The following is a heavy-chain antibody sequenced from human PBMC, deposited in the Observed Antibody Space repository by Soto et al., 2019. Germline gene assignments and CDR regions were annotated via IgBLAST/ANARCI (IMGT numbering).Heavy chain of an antibody. V-gene: IGHV1-8*01. CDR3: ARAQEDAFDI. J-gene: IGHJ3*02. CDR1: GYTFTSYD. Sequence: ASGKVSCKASGYTFTSYDMNWVRQATGRGREWVGWMNPNSGNTGYAQKFQGRVPMTRNTSISTAYMELSSPSSALTAVYYCARAQEDAFDIWGQGTMVTVSS. CDR2: MNPNSGNT.